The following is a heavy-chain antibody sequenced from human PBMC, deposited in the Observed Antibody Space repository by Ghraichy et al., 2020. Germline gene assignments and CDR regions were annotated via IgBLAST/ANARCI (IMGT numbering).Heavy chain of an antibody. CDR2: IYYSGST. Sequence: SETLSLTCTVSGGSISSYYWSWIRQPPGKGLEWIGYIYYSGSTNYNPSLKSRVTISVDTSKNQFSLKLSSVTAADTAVYYCARRRRDYYDSSGPFDYWGQGTLVTVSS. CDR1: GGSISSYY. J-gene: IGHJ4*02. V-gene: IGHV4-59*08. D-gene: IGHD3-22*01. CDR3: ARRRRDYYDSSGPFDY.